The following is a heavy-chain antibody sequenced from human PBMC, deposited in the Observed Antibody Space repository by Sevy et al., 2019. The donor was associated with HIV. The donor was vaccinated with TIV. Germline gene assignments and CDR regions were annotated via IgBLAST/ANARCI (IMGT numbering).Heavy chain of an antibody. Sequence: GGSLRLSCAASGFNINTYWMNWVRQAPGKGLEWVANIKYDGSEIYYVDSVRGRFTISKDNARNLVYLQMNSLRAVVTALYYCVRAIVIEGSFWGQGTLVTVSS. J-gene: IGHJ4*02. CDR1: GFNINTYW. D-gene: IGHD2-2*01. V-gene: IGHV3-7*01. CDR2: IKYDGSEI. CDR3: VRAIVIEGSF.